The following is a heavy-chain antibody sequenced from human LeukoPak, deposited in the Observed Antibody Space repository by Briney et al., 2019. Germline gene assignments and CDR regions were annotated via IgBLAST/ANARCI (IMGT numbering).Heavy chain of an antibody. CDR2: IRSKANSYAT. J-gene: IGHJ4*02. D-gene: IGHD4-17*01. CDR3: ARSTTVTQNPFDY. Sequence: DPGGSLRLSCAASGVTFSGSGVHWVRQASGKGLEWVGRIRSKANSYATAFPASVKGRFTISRDNAKNTLYLQMNSLRAEDTAMYYCARSTTVTQNPFDYWGQGTLVTVSS. CDR1: GVTFSGSG. V-gene: IGHV3-73*01.